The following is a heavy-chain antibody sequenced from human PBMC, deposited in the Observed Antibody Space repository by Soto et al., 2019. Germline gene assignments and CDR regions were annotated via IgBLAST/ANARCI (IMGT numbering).Heavy chain of an antibody. CDR2: INPNSGGT. J-gene: IGHJ6*02. D-gene: IGHD3-10*01. V-gene: IGHV1-2*02. CDR3: ARTTMVRGVSPCYYGMDV. CDR1: GYTFTGYY. Sequence: ASVKVSCKASGYTFTGYYMHWVRQAPGQGLEWMGWINPNSGGTSYAQKFQGRVTMTRDTSISTAYMELSRLRSDDTAVYYCARTTMVRGVSPCYYGMDVWGQGTTVTVSS.